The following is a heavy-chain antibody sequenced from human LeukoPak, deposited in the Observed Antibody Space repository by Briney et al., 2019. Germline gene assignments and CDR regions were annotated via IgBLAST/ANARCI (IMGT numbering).Heavy chain of an antibody. J-gene: IGHJ4*02. CDR2: IKQDGNEK. V-gene: IGHV3-7*01. CDR3: ARPGLYCGGGSCYPFES. D-gene: IGHD2-15*01. CDR1: GFTFSSYW. Sequence: GGSLRLSCAASGFTFSSYWMSWVRQAPGKGLEWVANIKQDGNEKYYVDSVRGRFTVSRDNAKNSLYLQMDSLRVEDTAVYYCARPGLYCGGGSCYPFESWGQGTLVTVSS.